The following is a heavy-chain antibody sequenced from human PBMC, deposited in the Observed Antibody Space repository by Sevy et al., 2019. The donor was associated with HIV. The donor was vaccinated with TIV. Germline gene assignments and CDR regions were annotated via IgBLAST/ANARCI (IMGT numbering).Heavy chain of an antibody. V-gene: IGHV3-48*02. CDR1: GFTFSSYS. CDR2: ISSSSSTI. CDR3: ARDDRTYYYYYYGMDV. J-gene: IGHJ6*02. Sequence: GGYLRLSCAASGFTFSSYSMNWVRQAPGKGLEWVSYISSSSSTIYYADSVKGRFTISRDNAKNSLYLQMNSLRDEDTAVYYCARDDRTYYYYYYGMDVWGQGTTVTVSS. D-gene: IGHD3-22*01.